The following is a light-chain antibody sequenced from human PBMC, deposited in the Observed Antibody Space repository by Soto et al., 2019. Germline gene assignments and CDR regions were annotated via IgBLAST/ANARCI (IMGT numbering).Light chain of an antibody. Sequence: QSVLTQPASVSGSPGQSITISCTGTSSDVGGYKFVTWYQQHPGKAPKLMLYVFIIRPSGFSNRFSGSISDDTASLTFSGLQAEAEADYYCCSYTSSNIYVFGTGTKVTVL. CDR2: VFI. V-gene: IGLV2-14*01. J-gene: IGLJ1*01. CDR3: CSYTSSNIYV. CDR1: SSDVGGYKF.